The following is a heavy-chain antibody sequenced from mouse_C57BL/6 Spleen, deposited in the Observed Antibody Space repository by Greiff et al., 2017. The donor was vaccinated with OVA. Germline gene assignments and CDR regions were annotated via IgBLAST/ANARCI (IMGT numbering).Heavy chain of an antibody. D-gene: IGHD1-1*01. Sequence: VQLQQPGAELVKPGASVKLSCKASGYTFTSYWMHWVKQRPGQGLEWIGMIHPNSGSTNYNEKFKSKATLTVDKSSSTAYMQLSSLTSEDSAVYYCAREGITTVVATDYWGQGTTLTDSS. CDR3: AREGITTVVATDY. CDR1: GYTFTSYW. CDR2: IHPNSGST. V-gene: IGHV1-64*01. J-gene: IGHJ2*01.